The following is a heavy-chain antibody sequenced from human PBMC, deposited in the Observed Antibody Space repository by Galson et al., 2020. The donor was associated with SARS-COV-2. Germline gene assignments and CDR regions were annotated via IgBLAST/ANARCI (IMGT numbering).Heavy chain of an antibody. V-gene: IGHV1-69*13. CDR2: IIPIFGTP. CDR1: GGNFRINS. J-gene: IGHJ3*01. Sequence: SVKVSYKASGGNFRINSISWVLQAPGQGLEWLGRIIPIFGTPNYAQKFQDRVTITADESTTTAYMELSRLTSHDTAVYYCAITKNWPDAFDLWGQGTVVTVSS. CDR3: AITKNWPDAFDL. D-gene: IGHD1-1*01.